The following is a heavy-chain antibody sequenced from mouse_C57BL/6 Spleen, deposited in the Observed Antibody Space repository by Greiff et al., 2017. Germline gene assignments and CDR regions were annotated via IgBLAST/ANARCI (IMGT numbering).Heavy chain of an antibody. CDR2: IHPDSGST. D-gene: IGHD2-4*01. CDR1: GYTFTSYW. Sequence: VQLQQSGAELVKPGASVKLSCKASGYTFTSYWMPWVKQRPGQGLEWIGMIHPDSGSTNYNEKFKSKATLTVDKSSSTAYMQLSSLTSEDSAVYYCARSSVYDDDGWFAYWGQGTLVTVSA. CDR3: ARSSVYDDDGWFAY. V-gene: IGHV1-64*01. J-gene: IGHJ3*01.